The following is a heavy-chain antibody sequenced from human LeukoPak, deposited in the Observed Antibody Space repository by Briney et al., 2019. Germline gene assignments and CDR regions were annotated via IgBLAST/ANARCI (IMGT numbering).Heavy chain of an antibody. V-gene: IGHV4-34*01. CDR3: ARHVKPYSSGWYYYYYYMDV. Sequence: PSETLSLTCAVYGGSFSGYYWSWIRQPPGKGLEWIGEINHSGSTNYNPSLKSRVTISVDTSKNQFSLKLSSVTAADTAVYYCARHVKPYSSGWYYYYYYMDVWGKGTTVTVSS. CDR1: GGSFSGYY. CDR2: INHSGST. J-gene: IGHJ6*03. D-gene: IGHD6-19*01.